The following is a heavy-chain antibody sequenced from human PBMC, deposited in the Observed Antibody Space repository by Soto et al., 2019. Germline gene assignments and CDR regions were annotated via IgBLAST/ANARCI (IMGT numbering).Heavy chain of an antibody. CDR2: ISGSGGST. CDR1: GFTFSSYA. D-gene: IGHD3-10*01. Sequence: RLSCAASGFTFSSYAMSWVRQAPGKGLEGVSAISGSGGSTYYADSVKGRFTISRDNSKNTLYLQMNSLRAEDTAVYYCATLWLYYYYGMDVWGQGTTVTVSS. J-gene: IGHJ6*02. V-gene: IGHV3-23*01. CDR3: ATLWLYYYYGMDV.